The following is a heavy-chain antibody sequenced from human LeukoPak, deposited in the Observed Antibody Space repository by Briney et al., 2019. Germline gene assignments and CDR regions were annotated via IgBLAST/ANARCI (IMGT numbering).Heavy chain of an antibody. Sequence: GGSLRLSCAVSGFTFSTKSMNWVRQAPGKGLEWVSYITADSGTTYYADSVKGRFTISRDNARNSLYLQMNSLRAEDTAVYYCARGTHITLVRGALDYWGQGTLVTVSS. CDR2: ITADSGTT. CDR1: GFTFSTKS. V-gene: IGHV3-48*04. CDR3: ARGTHITLVRGALDY. J-gene: IGHJ4*02. D-gene: IGHD3-10*01.